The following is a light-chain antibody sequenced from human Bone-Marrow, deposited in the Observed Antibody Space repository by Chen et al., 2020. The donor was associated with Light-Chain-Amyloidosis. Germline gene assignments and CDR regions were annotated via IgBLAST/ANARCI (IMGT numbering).Light chain of an antibody. J-gene: IGLJ2*01. V-gene: IGLV1-51*01. CDR1: HSNIGNHY. Sequence: SGVTPPPSVSAAPGQKFTISSPGSHSNIGNHYVSCYQQLPGTAPKLLIYDNNKRPSGIPDRFSGSKSGTAATLGITGLQTGDEADYYCGTWDSSLSAEVFGGGTKLTVL. CDR2: DNN. CDR3: GTWDSSLSAEV.